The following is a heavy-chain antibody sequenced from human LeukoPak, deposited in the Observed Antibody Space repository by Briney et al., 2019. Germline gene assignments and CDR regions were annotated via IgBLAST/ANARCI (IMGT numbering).Heavy chain of an antibody. J-gene: IGHJ4*02. Sequence: PGGSLRLSCAASGFTFSSYSMNWVRQAPGKGLEWGSYISSSSRTIYYADSVTGRFTISRDNSKNTLYLQMNSLRAEDTAVYYCANDCSSTSCYVPAYWGQGTLVTVSS. CDR3: ANDCSSTSCYVPAY. D-gene: IGHD2-2*01. CDR1: GFTFSSYS. CDR2: ISSSSRTI. V-gene: IGHV3-48*01.